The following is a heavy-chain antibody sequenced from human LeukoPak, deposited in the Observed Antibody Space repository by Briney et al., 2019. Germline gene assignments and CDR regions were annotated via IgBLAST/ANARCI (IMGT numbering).Heavy chain of an antibody. D-gene: IGHD1-20*01. J-gene: IGHJ3*02. V-gene: IGHV4-4*07. CDR3: ARELITKADAFDI. CDR1: GGSISNYY. CDR2: FYARGNT. Sequence: SETLSLTCAVSGGSISNYYWNWIRQPAGKGLEWIGRFYARGNTNYNPSLKSRVTMSVDTSKNQLSLKLTSVTAADTAVYYCARELITKADAFDIWGQGTMVTVSS.